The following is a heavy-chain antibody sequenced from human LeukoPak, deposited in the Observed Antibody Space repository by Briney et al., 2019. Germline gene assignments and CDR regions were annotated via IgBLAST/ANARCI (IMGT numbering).Heavy chain of an antibody. D-gene: IGHD5-12*01. CDR1: GGSFSGYY. CDR3: AGVATIVVNYYYMDV. V-gene: IGHV4-59*08. J-gene: IGHJ6*03. CDR2: IYYSGST. Sequence: SETLSLTCAVYGGSFSGYYWSWIRQPPGKGLEWIGYIYYSGSTNYNPSLKSRVTISVDTSKNQFSLKLSSVTAADTAVYYCAGVATIVVNYYYMDVWGKGTTVTVSS.